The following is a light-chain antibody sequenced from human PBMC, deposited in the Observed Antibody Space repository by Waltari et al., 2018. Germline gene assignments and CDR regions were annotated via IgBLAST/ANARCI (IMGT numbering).Light chain of an antibody. CDR3: GTWDSSLSGAV. Sequence: QSVLTQPPSVSAAPGQRVTISCSGGSSNIGNNYVSWYRQFPGTAPKLLIYEDSGRPPVMPGESTGSKSGTSATLVITGHQAGDEADYYCGTWDSSLSGAVFGGGTHLTVL. CDR2: EDS. J-gene: IGLJ7*01. CDR1: SSNIGNNY. V-gene: IGLV1-51*02.